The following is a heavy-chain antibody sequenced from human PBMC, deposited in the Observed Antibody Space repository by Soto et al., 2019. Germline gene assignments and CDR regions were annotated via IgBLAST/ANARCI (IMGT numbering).Heavy chain of an antibody. CDR1: GYTFSNYG. CDR2: VSAYNRNT. V-gene: IGHV1-18*01. Sequence: QVQLVQSGPEVKKPGASVKVSCKGSGYTFSNYGVTWVRQAPGQGLERLGWVSAYNRNTDYAQKFEDRATMTIDTSTNTAYLELRGLTPDDTAVYYCARERRWEPLLWWGQGTL. CDR3: ARERRWEPLLW. D-gene: IGHD1-26*01. J-gene: IGHJ4*02.